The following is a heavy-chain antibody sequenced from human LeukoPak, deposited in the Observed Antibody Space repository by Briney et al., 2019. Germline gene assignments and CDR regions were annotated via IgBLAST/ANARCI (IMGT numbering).Heavy chain of an antibody. V-gene: IGHV3-48*04. D-gene: IGHD3-9*01. CDR1: GFTFSSYS. J-gene: IGHJ4*02. CDR2: ISSSSSTI. Sequence: QAGGSLRLSCAASGFTFSSYSMNWVRQAPGKGLEWVSYISSSSSTIYYADSVKGRFTISRDNAKNSLYLQMNSLRAEDTAFYYCAKDLAGYDILTGSYFDYWGQGTPVTVSS. CDR3: AKDLAGYDILTGSYFDY.